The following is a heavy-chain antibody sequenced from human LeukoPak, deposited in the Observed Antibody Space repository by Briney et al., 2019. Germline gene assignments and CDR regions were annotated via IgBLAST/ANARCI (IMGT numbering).Heavy chain of an antibody. CDR3: ARAYGGSGSYPFDY. CDR2: IYYSGRS. Sequence: SETLSLTCTVSGGSISTYYWTWIRQPPGKGLEWIGYIYYSGRSSYNPALNSRVTILIDTSKKQFSLKLSSVTAADTAVYYCARAYGGSGSYPFDYWGQGTLVTVSS. D-gene: IGHD3-10*01. J-gene: IGHJ4*02. V-gene: IGHV4-59*01. CDR1: GGSISTYY.